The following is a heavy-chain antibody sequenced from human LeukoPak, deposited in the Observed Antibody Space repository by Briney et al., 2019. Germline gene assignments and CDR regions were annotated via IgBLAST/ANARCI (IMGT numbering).Heavy chain of an antibody. CDR2: IYPGESDI. D-gene: IGHD5-12*01. J-gene: IGHJ3*02. CDR1: GYSFTSYW. V-gene: IGHV5-51*01. Sequence: GESLKISCKGFGYSFTSYWIGWVRQMPGKGLEWVGLIYPGESDIRYSPSFQGQVTISADKSISTAYLQWSSLKASDTAMYYCARSYSGYDSAFDIWGQGTMVTVSS. CDR3: ARSYSGYDSAFDI.